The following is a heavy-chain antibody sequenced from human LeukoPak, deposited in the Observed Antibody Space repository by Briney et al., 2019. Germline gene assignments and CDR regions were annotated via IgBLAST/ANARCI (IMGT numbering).Heavy chain of an antibody. CDR2: TSGSGGST. V-gene: IGHV3-23*01. CDR1: GFTFSSYA. Sequence: GGSLRLSCAASGFTFSSYAMSWVRQAPGKGLEWVSATSGSGGSTYYADSVKGRFTISRDNSKNALYLQVNSLRAEDTAVYYCAKPDHPPPYGSGSYYNWFYYYYYYGMDVWGQGTTVTVSS. J-gene: IGHJ6*02. CDR3: AKPDHPPPYGSGSYYNWFYYYYYYGMDV. D-gene: IGHD3-10*01.